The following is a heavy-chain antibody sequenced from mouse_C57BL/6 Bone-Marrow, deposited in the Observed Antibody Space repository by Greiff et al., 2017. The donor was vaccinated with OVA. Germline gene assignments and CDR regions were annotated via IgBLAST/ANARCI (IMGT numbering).Heavy chain of an antibody. D-gene: IGHD1-1*01. V-gene: IGHV1-18*01. J-gene: IGHJ2*01. CDR3: ARFNYYGSSSYYFDY. CDR1: GYTFTDYN. CDR2: INPNNGGT. Sequence: VQLQQSGPELVKPGASVKIPCKASGYTFTDYNMDWVKQSHGKSLEWIGDINPNNGGTIYNQKFKGKATLTVDKSSSTAYMELRSLTSEDTAVYYCARFNYYGSSSYYFDYGGQGTTLTVSS.